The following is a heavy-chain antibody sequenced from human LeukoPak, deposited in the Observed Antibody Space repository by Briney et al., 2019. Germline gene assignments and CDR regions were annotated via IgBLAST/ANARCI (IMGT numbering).Heavy chain of an antibody. V-gene: IGHV4-4*09. Sequence: SETLSLTCTVSGGSISSYYWSWIRQPPGKGLEWIGYIYTSGSTNYNPSLKSRVTISVDTSKNQFSLKLSSVTAADTAVYYCGRLWSVSSSVDYWGQGTLVTVSS. CDR1: GGSISSYY. CDR2: IYTSGST. CDR3: GRLWSVSSSVDY. D-gene: IGHD6-6*01. J-gene: IGHJ4*02.